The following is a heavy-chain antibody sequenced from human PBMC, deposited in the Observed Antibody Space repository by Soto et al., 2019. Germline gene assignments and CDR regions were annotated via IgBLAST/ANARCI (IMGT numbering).Heavy chain of an antibody. V-gene: IGHV1-24*01. CDR3: ATPAGYCSSTSPICISTFDY. J-gene: IGHJ4*02. CDR2: FDPEDGET. Sequence: GASVKVSCKVSGYTLTELSMHWVRQAPGKGLEWMGGFDPEDGETIYAQKFQGRVTMTEDTSTDTAYMELSSLRSEDTAVYYCATPAGYCSSTSPICISTFDYWGQGTLVTVSS. D-gene: IGHD2-2*01. CDR1: GYTLTELS.